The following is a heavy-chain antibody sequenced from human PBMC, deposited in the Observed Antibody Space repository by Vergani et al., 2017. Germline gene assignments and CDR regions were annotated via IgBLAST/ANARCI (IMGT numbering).Heavy chain of an antibody. J-gene: IGHJ5*02. V-gene: IGHV4-38-2*01. CDR3: ARRSSSYYFDI. CDR2: VYQSGDT. CDR1: GDSISSGNN. Sequence: QVNLQESGPGLVKPSETLSLTCAVSGDSISSGNNWGWIRQPPGKGLEWISSVYQSGDTYFNPSLKGRVSISMDTSKNYFFLTLSSVTAAATAMYYCARRSSSYYFDIWGQGVLVTVSS. D-gene: IGHD3-22*01.